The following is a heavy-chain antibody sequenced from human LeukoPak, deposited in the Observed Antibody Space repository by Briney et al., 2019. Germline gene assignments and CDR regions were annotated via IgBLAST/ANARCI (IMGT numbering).Heavy chain of an antibody. CDR1: GGTFSSYA. CDR2: IIPIFGTA. D-gene: IGHD7-27*01. Sequence: SVKVSCKASGGTFSSYAISWVRQAPGQGLEWMGGIIPIFGTANYAQKFQGRVTITADESTSTAYMELSSLRSEDTAVYYCAREADRANWGSPGAFDIWGQGTMVTVSS. V-gene: IGHV1-69*13. CDR3: AREADRANWGSPGAFDI. J-gene: IGHJ3*02.